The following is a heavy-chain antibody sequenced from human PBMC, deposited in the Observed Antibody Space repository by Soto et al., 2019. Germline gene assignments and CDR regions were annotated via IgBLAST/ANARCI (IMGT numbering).Heavy chain of an antibody. V-gene: IGHV1-24*01. J-gene: IGHJ3*02. CDR2: FDPEDGET. Sequence: ASVKVSCKVSGYTLTELSMHWVRQAPGKGLEWMGGFDPEDGETIYAQKFQGRVTMTEDTSTDTAYMELSSLRSEDTAVYYCATDPKGSGFGAFDIWGQGTMVTVSS. CDR1: GYTLTELS. CDR3: ATDPKGSGFGAFDI. D-gene: IGHD3-10*01.